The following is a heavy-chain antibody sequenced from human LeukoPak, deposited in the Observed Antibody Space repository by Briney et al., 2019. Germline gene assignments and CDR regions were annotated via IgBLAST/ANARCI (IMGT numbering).Heavy chain of an antibody. V-gene: IGHV3-21*01. CDR2: INRDSNYI. CDR3: AKNTVTNAFDI. D-gene: IGHD4-17*01. Sequence: GGSLRLSCAASGITFSSYSMNWVRQAPGKGLEWVSSINRDSNYIYYADSVKGRFTISRDNAKNSLYLQMNSLRAVDTAVYYCAKNTVTNAFDIWGQGTMVTVSS. J-gene: IGHJ3*02. CDR1: GITFSSYS.